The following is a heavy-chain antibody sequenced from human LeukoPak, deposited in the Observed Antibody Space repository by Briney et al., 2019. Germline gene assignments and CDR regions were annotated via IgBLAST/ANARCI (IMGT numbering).Heavy chain of an antibody. CDR3: AREGITMVRGVISWWFDP. CDR2: IYYSGST. CDR1: GGSISSYY. J-gene: IGHJ5*02. D-gene: IGHD3-10*01. Sequence: SETLSLTCTVSGGSISSYYWSWIRQPPGKGLEGIGYIYYSGSTNYNPSLKSRVTISVDTSKNQFSLKLSSVTAADTAVYYCAREGITMVRGVISWWFDPWGQGTLVTVSS. V-gene: IGHV4-59*01.